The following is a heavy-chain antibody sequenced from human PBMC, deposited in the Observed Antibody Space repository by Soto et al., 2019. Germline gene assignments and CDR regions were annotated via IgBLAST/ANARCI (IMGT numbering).Heavy chain of an antibody. CDR3: ARVSVSGTYSDY. Sequence: SETLSLTCAVSGGSISSSNWWTWVRQPPGKGLEWIGEIYHIGSTNYNPSLKSRVTISVDKSKNQFSLILSSVTAADTAVYYCARVSVSGTYSDYWGRGTLVTVSS. J-gene: IGHJ4*02. CDR2: IYHIGST. CDR1: GGSISSSNW. V-gene: IGHV4-4*02. D-gene: IGHD6-19*01.